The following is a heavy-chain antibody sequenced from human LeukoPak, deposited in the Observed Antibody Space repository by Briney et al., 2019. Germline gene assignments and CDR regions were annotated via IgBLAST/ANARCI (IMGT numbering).Heavy chain of an antibody. CDR3: ARTLYDFWSGYQRPWFDY. CDR1: GGSISSGGYY. CDR2: IYYSGST. J-gene: IGHJ4*02. Sequence: SETLSLTCTASGGSISSGGYYWSWIRQHPGKGLEWIGYIYYSGSTYYNPSLKSRVTISVDTSKNQFSLKLSSVTAADTAVYYCARTLYDFWSGYQRPWFDYWGQGTLVTVSS. D-gene: IGHD3-3*01. V-gene: IGHV4-31*03.